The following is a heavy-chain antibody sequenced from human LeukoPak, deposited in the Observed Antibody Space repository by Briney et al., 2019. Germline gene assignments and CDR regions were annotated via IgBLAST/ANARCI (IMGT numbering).Heavy chain of an antibody. Sequence: ASVKVSCKASGGTFISYAISWVRQAPGQGREWRGWINPNSGGTNYAQKFQGRVTMTSDTSISTAYMELSRLSSDDTAVYYCARDGGLELLLYFDYWGQGTLVTVSS. J-gene: IGHJ4*02. D-gene: IGHD1-7*01. CDR3: ARDGGLELLLYFDY. CDR2: INPNSGGT. V-gene: IGHV1-2*02. CDR1: GGTFISYA.